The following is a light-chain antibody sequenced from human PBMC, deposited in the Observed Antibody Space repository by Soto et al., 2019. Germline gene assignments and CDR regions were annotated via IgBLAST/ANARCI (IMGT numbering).Light chain of an antibody. CDR2: GAS. CDR1: QSVSSSF. CDR3: QQYESSVT. Sequence: VWTQSPGSLSSSPRQGATLSCRASQSVSSSFFAWYQQKPGQAPSLLIYGASRRATGVPDRFSGSGSGTDFTLSISRLEPEDFAVYYCQQYESSVTFGQGTKVEIK. J-gene: IGKJ1*01. V-gene: IGKV3-20*01.